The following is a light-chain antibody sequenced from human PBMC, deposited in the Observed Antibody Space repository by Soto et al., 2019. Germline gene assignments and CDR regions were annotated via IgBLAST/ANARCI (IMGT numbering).Light chain of an antibody. CDR2: DNS. Sequence: SYELTQPPSVSVAPGQTARISCGGNNIGSKSVHWCQQKPGQAPVLVLYDNSDRPSGIPERFSGSNSGNTATLTSSGVEAGDEADYYCQVWDSSSGWVFGGGTKLTVL. V-gene: IGLV3-21*02. CDR3: QVWDSSSGWV. J-gene: IGLJ3*02. CDR1: NIGSKS.